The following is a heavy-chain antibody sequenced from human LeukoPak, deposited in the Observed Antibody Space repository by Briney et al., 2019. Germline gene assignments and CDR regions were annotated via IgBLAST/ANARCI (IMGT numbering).Heavy chain of an antibody. CDR3: ARALSG. J-gene: IGHJ4*02. CDR1: GFTFSNYW. CDR2: IKEDGSEK. D-gene: IGHD3-3*01. V-gene: IGHV3-7*03. Sequence: GGALRLSCAASGFTFSNYWVHWVRQAPGKGLEWVANIKEDGSEKYYVDSVKGRFSISRDNAKNSLYLQMNSLRAEDTAVYYCARALSGWGQGTLVTVSS.